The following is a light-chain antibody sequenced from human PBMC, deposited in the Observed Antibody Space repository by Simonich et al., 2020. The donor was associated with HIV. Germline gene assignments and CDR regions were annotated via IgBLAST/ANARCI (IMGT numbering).Light chain of an antibody. CDR2: DVS. CDR3: CSYAGIYTWV. V-gene: IGLV2-11*01. Sequence: QSALTQPASVSGSPGQSITISCTGTSSDVGGYNYVSWYQQHPGKAPKLMIYDVSKRPSVVPDRFSGSKSGNTASLTISGLQVDDEADYYCCSYAGIYTWVFGGGTKLTVL. J-gene: IGLJ3*02. CDR1: SSDVGGYNY.